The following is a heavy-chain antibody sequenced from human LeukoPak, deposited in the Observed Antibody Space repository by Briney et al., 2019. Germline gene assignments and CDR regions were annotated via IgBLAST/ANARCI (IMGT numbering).Heavy chain of an antibody. D-gene: IGHD3-3*01. Sequence: SQTLSLTCAISGDSVSSNSAAWNWIRQPPGKGLEWIGYIYYSGSTNYNPSLKSRVTISVDTSKNQFSLKLSSVTAADTAVYYCARDRGGDFWSGYFPLSWFDPWGQGTLVTVSS. CDR2: IYYSGST. V-gene: IGHV4-61*01. CDR3: ARDRGGDFWSGYFPLSWFDP. CDR1: GDSVSSNSAA. J-gene: IGHJ5*02.